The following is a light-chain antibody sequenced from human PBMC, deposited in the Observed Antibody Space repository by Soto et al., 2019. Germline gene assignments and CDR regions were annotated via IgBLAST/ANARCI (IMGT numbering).Light chain of an antibody. V-gene: IGKV3-11*01. Sequence: VLTQSPATLSLSPGESATLSCRASQNVGNNLAWYQQKSGQAPRLLIYAASDRATGVPARFSGRMSGTDFTLTISSLEPEDLATYFCQQRSRWPRGTFGRGTKLE. CDR2: AAS. CDR3: QQRSRWPRGT. CDR1: QNVGNN. J-gene: IGKJ2*02.